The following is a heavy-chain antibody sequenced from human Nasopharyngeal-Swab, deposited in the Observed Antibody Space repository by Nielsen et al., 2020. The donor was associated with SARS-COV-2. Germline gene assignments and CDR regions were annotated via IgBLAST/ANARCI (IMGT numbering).Heavy chain of an antibody. CDR2: ISSSSSTI. CDR3: ARDIDSSGYSGYWYFDL. Sequence: GESLKISCAASGFTFSSYSMNWVRQAPGKGLEWVSYISSSSSTIYYADSVKGRFTISRDNAKNSLYLQMNSLRAEDTAVYYCARDIDSSGYSGYWYFDLWGRGTLVTVSS. J-gene: IGHJ2*01. CDR1: GFTFSSYS. V-gene: IGHV3-48*04. D-gene: IGHD3-22*01.